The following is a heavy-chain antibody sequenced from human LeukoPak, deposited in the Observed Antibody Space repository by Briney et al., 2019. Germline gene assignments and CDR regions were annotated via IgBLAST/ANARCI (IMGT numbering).Heavy chain of an antibody. CDR3: ARGAATYDFQY. V-gene: IGHV4-4*07. CDR2: IHTNDGT. Sequence: PSETLSLTCTVPGGSISGYYWSWVRQPAGKGLEWIGRIHTNDGTNFNPSLKSRVTMSLDTSKNQFSLKLTSVTAADTAVYYCARGAATYDFQYWGQGTLVAVSS. D-gene: IGHD6-25*01. J-gene: IGHJ1*01. CDR1: GGSISGYY.